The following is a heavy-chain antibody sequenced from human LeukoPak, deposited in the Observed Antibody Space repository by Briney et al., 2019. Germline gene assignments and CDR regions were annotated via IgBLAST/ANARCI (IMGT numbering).Heavy chain of an antibody. J-gene: IGHJ4*02. Sequence: SETLSLTCTVSGGSISTHYWSWIRQPPGKGLEWIGYVYHSGTTNYNPSLKSRLTISVDTSKNQFSLRLSSVTAADTPVYYCARDSSGWLYYFDYWGQGALVTVSS. CDR1: GGSISTHY. V-gene: IGHV4-59*11. D-gene: IGHD6-19*01. CDR2: VYHSGTT. CDR3: ARDSSGWLYYFDY.